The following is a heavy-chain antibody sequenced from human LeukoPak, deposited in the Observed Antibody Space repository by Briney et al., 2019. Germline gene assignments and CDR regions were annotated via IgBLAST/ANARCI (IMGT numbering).Heavy chain of an antibody. V-gene: IGHV3-33*01. D-gene: IGHD1-26*01. CDR2: IWYDGSNK. J-gene: IGHJ4*02. Sequence: QPGGSLRLSCAASGFTFSSYGMHWVRQAPGKGLEWVAVIWYDGSNKYYADSVKGRFTISRDNSKNTLYLQMNSLRAEDTAVYYCARAYRGSYYFDYWGQGTLVTVSS. CDR3: ARAYRGSYYFDY. CDR1: GFTFSSYG.